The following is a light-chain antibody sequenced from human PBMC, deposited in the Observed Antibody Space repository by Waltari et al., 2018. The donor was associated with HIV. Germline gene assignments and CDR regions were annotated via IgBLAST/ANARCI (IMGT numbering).Light chain of an antibody. J-gene: IGLJ2*01. CDR3: QSYDSSLSGSVV. CDR1: TSTTGAAYD. CDR2: GNS. V-gene: IGLV1-40*01. Sequence: QSVLTQPPSVSRAPGQRATISSNASTSTTGAAYDVHVYQQLPGTAPKLLIYGNSNRHSGVPDRFSGSKSGTSASLAITGLQAEDEADYYCQSYDSSLSGSVVFGGGTKLTVL.